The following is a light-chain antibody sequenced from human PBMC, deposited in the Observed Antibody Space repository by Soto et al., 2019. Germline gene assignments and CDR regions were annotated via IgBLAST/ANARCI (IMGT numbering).Light chain of an antibody. Sequence: SSLTQPASVYGFPGESITISCTGTSSDVGGYNYVSWYQQHPGKAPKLMIYDVSNRPSGVSNRFSGSKSGNTASLTISGLQAEDEADYYCSSYTSSSTFYVFGTGTKVTVL. CDR2: DVS. V-gene: IGLV2-14*01. CDR1: SSDVGGYNY. J-gene: IGLJ1*01. CDR3: SSYTSSSTFYV.